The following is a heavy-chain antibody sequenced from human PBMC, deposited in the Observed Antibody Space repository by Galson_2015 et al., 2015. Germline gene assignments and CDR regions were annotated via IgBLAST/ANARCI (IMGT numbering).Heavy chain of an antibody. CDR2: ISDDGSNK. CDR1: GFTFSSYG. CDR3: AKEYSPQYSSSSSFYYYGMDV. Sequence: SLRLSCAASGFTFSSYGMHWVRQAPGKGLEWVAVISDDGSNKYFADSVKGRFTISRDNSKNTLYLQMNSLRAEDTAVYYCAKEYSPQYSSSSSFYYYGMDVWGQGTTVTVSS. D-gene: IGHD6-6*01. V-gene: IGHV3-30*18. J-gene: IGHJ6*02.